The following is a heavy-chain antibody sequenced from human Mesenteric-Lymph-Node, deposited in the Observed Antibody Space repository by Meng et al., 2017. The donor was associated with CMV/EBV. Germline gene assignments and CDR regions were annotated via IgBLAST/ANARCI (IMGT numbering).Heavy chain of an antibody. V-gene: IGHV1-8*01. Sequence: GYAFSNFDITWVRQATGQGLEWMGWMNPNSGYTGYAQRFQGRVTMTRDTSISTAYMELSSLRSEDTAVYYCARGRYSSSWSDNWFDPWGQGTLVTVSS. CDR1: GYAFSNFD. CDR3: ARGRYSSSWSDNWFDP. CDR2: MNPNSGYT. D-gene: IGHD6-13*01. J-gene: IGHJ5*02.